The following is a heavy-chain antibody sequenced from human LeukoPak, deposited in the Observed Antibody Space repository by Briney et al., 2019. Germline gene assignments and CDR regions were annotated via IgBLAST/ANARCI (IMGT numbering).Heavy chain of an antibody. CDR2: IYHSGST. D-gene: IGHD6-13*01. J-gene: IGHJ4*02. CDR1: GGSISSGGYS. Sequence: SETLSLTCAVSGGSISSGGYSWSWIRRPPGKGLEWIGYIYHSGSTYYNPSLKSRVTISVDRSKNQFSLKLSSVTAADTAVYYCAREVAAAGRYYFDYWGQGTLVTVSS. CDR3: AREVAAAGRYYFDY. V-gene: IGHV4-30-2*01.